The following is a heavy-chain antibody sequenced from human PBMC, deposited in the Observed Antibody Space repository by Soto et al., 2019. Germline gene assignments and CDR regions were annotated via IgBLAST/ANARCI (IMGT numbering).Heavy chain of an antibody. CDR3: ARGLRYCISTSCHSYGMDV. J-gene: IGHJ6*02. CDR2: IYYSGST. Sequence: ASETLSLTCTVSGGSISSGGYYWSWIRQHPGKGLEWIGYIYYSGSTYYNPSLKSRVTISVDTSKNQFSLKLSSVTAADTAVYYCARGLRYCISTSCHSYGMDVWGQGTTVTVSS. V-gene: IGHV4-31*03. CDR1: GGSISSGGYY. D-gene: IGHD2-2*01.